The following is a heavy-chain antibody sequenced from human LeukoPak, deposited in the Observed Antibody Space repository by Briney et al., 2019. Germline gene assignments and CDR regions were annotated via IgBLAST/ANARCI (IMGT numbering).Heavy chain of an antibody. CDR2: ISSGSTYI. Sequence: GGSLRLSCAASGFTFSAYTIKWVRQAPGKGLEWVSSISSGSTYIHYADSVRGQFTISRDNAKNSLYLQMNSLRAEDTAVYYCARDNSGWYDYWGQGTLVTVSS. CDR3: ARDNSGWYDY. CDR1: GFTFSAYT. D-gene: IGHD6-19*01. V-gene: IGHV3-21*01. J-gene: IGHJ4*02.